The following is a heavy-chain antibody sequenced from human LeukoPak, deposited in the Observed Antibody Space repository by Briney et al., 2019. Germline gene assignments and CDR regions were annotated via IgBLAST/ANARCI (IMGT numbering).Heavy chain of an antibody. CDR1: GFTFEDYT. V-gene: IGHV3-43*01. D-gene: IGHD3-22*01. CDR2: ISWDGTT. CDR3: VKDLSYESSGHVLEY. Sequence: PGGSLRLSCVASGFTFEDYTMHWVRHAPRKTLEWVSLISWDGTTYYTDSVKGRFPISRDNSKNSLYLQMDTLRSEDTAFYYCVKDLSYESSGHVLEYWGQGTLVTVSS. J-gene: IGHJ4*02.